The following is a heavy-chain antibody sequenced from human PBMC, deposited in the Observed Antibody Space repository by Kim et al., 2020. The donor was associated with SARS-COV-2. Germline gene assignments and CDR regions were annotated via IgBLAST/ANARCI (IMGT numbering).Heavy chain of an antibody. D-gene: IGHD6-19*01. Sequence: GRFTISRENSKNPLYLQMNSLRAEDTAVYYCAKEYSSGWANYYYYYGMDVWGQGTTVTVSS. V-gene: IGHV3-30*02. J-gene: IGHJ6*02. CDR3: AKEYSSGWANYYYYYGMDV.